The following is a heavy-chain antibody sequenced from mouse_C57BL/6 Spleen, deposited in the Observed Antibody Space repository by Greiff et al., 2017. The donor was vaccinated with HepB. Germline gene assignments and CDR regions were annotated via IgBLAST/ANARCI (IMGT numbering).Heavy chain of an antibody. D-gene: IGHD3-3*01. CDR1: GFTFSDYY. CDR3: AREGLGFAY. CDR2: INYDGSST. J-gene: IGHJ3*01. Sequence: EVMLVESEGGLVQPGSSMKLSCTASGFTFSDYYMAWVRQVPEKGLEWVANINYDGSSTYYLDSLKSRFIISRDNAKNILYLQMSSLKSEDTATYYCAREGLGFAYWGQGTLVTVSA. V-gene: IGHV5-16*01.